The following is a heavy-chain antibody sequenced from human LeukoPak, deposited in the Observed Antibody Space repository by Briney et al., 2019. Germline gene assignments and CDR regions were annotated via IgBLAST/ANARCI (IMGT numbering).Heavy chain of an antibody. J-gene: IGHJ6*02. CDR1: GYTFTGYY. CDR3: ARGLTPYSSSSEYYYYYGMDV. Sequence: ASVKVSCKASGYTFTGYYMHWVRQAPGQGLEWMGWINPNSGGTNYAQKFQGWVTMTRDTSISTAYMELSRLRSDDTAVYYCARGLTPYSSSSEYYYYYGMDVWGQGTTVTVSS. V-gene: IGHV1-2*04. D-gene: IGHD6-13*01. CDR2: INPNSGGT.